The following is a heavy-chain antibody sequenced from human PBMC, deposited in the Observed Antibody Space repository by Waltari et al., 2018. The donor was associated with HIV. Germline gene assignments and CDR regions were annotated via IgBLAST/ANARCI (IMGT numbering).Heavy chain of an antibody. CDR3: ARVGAASRNYFYYGVDV. Sequence: QVQVQESGPGLVKPSETLSLTCTVSGDSISSYYWSWIRQPPGKGLEWVGYVYYTGTTHYKPSLKSRVTISRDTSKKQFFLRLTSVTAADTAVYYCARVGAASRNYFYYGVDVWGQGSTVTVSS. V-gene: IGHV4-59*01. D-gene: IGHD3-16*01. CDR2: VYYTGTT. CDR1: GDSISSYY. J-gene: IGHJ6*02.